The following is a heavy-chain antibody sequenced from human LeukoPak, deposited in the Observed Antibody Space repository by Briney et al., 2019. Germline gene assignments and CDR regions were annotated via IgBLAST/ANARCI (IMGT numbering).Heavy chain of an antibody. V-gene: IGHV3-53*01. CDR3: ARARYNWKGPYYFDS. CDR1: GFTVSGDY. J-gene: IGHJ4*02. Sequence: GGSLRLSCAASGFTVSGDYMNWVRQAPGKGLEWVSDIYSGGATYYADSVKGRFSISRDNSRNTVHLQMNSLRAEDTAVYYCARARYNWKGPYYFDSWGQGTLVTVSP. CDR2: IYSGGAT. D-gene: IGHD1-1*01.